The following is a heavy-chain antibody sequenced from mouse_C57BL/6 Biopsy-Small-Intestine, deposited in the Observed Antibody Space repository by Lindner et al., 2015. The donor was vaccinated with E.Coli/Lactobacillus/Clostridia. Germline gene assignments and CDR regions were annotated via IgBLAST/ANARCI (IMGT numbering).Heavy chain of an antibody. CDR1: GYTFTSYD. D-gene: IGHD2-2*01. J-gene: IGHJ3*01. CDR2: IYPRDGST. Sequence: VQLQESGPELVKPGASVKLSCKASGYTFTSYDINWVKQRPGQGLEWIGWIYPRDGSTKYNEKFKSKATLTVDTSSSTAYMELHSLTSEDSAVYFCASYGYSTGFAYWGQGTLVTVSA. CDR3: ASYGYSTGFAY. V-gene: IGHV1-85*01.